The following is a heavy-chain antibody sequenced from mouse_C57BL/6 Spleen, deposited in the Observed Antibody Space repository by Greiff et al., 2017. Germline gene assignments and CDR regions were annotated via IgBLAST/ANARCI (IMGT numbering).Heavy chain of an antibody. CDR2: IDPGNSDT. CDR1: GYTFTSYW. V-gene: IGHV1-5*01. D-gene: IGHD1-1*01. CDR3: TRVYGRGNWFAY. J-gene: IGHJ3*01. Sequence: EVQLQQSGTVLARPGASVKMSCKTSGYTFTSYWMHWVKQRPGQGLEWIGAIDPGNSDTSYNQKFKGKAKLTAVTSASTAYMELSSLTNEDSAVYYCTRVYGRGNWFAYWGQGTLVTVSA.